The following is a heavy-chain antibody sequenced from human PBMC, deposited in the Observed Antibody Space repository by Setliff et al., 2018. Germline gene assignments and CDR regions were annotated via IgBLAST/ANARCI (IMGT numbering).Heavy chain of an antibody. CDR2: MDPKNGDT. Sequence: ASVKVSCKASGYDFTDHYLHWLRQAPGQGPEWMGWMDPKNGDTTYAQKFQGRVIMTRSASLSSAYMELTNLTPDDTAVYFCARGRLAWGIDYWGQGTLVTVSS. CDR3: ARGRLAWGIDY. V-gene: IGHV1-8*02. D-gene: IGHD3-16*01. CDR1: GYDFTDHY. J-gene: IGHJ4*02.